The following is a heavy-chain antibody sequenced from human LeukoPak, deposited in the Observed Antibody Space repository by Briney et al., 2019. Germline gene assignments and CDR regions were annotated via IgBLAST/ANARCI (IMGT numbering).Heavy chain of an antibody. Sequence: GGSLRLSCAASGFTFSSYSMNWVRQAPGKGPEWVSSISSSSSYIYYADSVKGRFTISRDNAKNSLYLQMNSLRAEDTAVYYCARERGDDAFDIWGQGTMVTVSS. CDR2: ISSSSSYI. CDR1: GFTFSSYS. CDR3: ARERGDDAFDI. V-gene: IGHV3-21*01. J-gene: IGHJ3*02. D-gene: IGHD3-16*01.